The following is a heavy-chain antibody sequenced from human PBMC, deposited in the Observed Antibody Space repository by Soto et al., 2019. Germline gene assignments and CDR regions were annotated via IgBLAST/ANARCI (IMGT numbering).Heavy chain of an antibody. D-gene: IGHD2-2*02. CDR1: AGTFSSYA. CDR2: IIPIFGTA. Sequence: ASVKVSCKASAGTFSSYAISWVRQAPGQGLEWMGGIIPIFGTANYAQKFQGRVTITADESTSTAYMELSSLRSEDTAVYYCARNIVVVPAAIQHYYYGMDVWGQGTTVTVSS. CDR3: ARNIVVVPAAIQHYYYGMDV. V-gene: IGHV1-69*13. J-gene: IGHJ6*02.